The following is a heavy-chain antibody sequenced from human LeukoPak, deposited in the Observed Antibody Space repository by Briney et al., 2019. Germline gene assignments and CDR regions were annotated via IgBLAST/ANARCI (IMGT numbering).Heavy chain of an antibody. CDR2: ISYDGSNK. Sequence: GGSLRLSCAASGFTFSSYAMHWVRQAPGKGLEWVAVISYDGSNKYYADSVKGRFTISRDNSKNTLYLQMNSLRAEDTAVYYCARDIKGQWLGEGAFDIWGQGTMVTVSS. CDR1: GFTFSSYA. D-gene: IGHD6-19*01. CDR3: ARDIKGQWLGEGAFDI. J-gene: IGHJ3*02. V-gene: IGHV3-30-3*01.